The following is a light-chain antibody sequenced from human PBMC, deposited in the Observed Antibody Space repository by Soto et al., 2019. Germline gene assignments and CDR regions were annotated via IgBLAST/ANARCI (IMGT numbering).Light chain of an antibody. CDR2: DAS. Sequence: EIVLTQSPATLSLSPGERATLSCRASQSVSSYLAWYQQKPGQAPRLLIYDASNRATGVPARFSGSGSGTDFTLTISSLEPEDFAVYYCQHRSNWPWTFGQGTKVETK. V-gene: IGKV3-11*01. CDR3: QHRSNWPWT. J-gene: IGKJ1*01. CDR1: QSVSSY.